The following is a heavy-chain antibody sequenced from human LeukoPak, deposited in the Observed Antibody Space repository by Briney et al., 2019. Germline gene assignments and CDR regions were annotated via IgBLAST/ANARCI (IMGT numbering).Heavy chain of an antibody. D-gene: IGHD1-1*01. V-gene: IGHV1-24*01. CDR1: GYTLTELS. J-gene: IGHJ4*02. CDR3: ATDTTETFVFDY. CDR2: FDPEDGET. Sequence: GASVKVSCRVSGYTLTELSMHWVRQAPGKGLEWMGGFDPEDGETIYAQKFQGRVTMTEDTSTDTAYMELSSLRSEDTAVYYCATDTTETFVFDYWGQGTLVTVSS.